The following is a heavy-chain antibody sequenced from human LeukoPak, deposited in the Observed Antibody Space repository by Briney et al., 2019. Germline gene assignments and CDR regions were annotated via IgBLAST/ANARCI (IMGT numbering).Heavy chain of an antibody. CDR1: GFTVSSNY. Sequence: GGSLRLSCAASGFTVSSNYMSWVRQAPGKGLEWVSAISGSGGSTYYADSVKGRFTISRDNSKNTLYLQMNSLRAEDTAVYYCAKGEYQLDYWGQGTLVTVSS. CDR2: ISGSGGST. CDR3: AKGEYQLDY. V-gene: IGHV3-23*01. D-gene: IGHD2-2*01. J-gene: IGHJ4*02.